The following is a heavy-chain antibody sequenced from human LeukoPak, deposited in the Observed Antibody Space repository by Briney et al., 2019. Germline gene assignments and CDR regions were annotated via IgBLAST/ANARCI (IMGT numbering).Heavy chain of an antibody. CDR3: AKVRIVATVYDY. V-gene: IGHV3-23*01. Sequence: GGSLRLSCAASGFTFSSYAVSWVRQAPGKGLEWVSAISGSGGSTYYADSVKGRFTISRDNSKNTLYLQMNSLRAEDTAVYYCAKVRIVATVYDYWGQGTLVTVSS. D-gene: IGHD5-12*01. CDR1: GFTFSSYA. CDR2: ISGSGGST. J-gene: IGHJ4*02.